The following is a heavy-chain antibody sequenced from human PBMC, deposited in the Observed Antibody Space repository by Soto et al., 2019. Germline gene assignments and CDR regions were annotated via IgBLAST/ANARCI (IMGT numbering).Heavy chain of an antibody. CDR3: ARDSTRGLGSMDV. D-gene: IGHD1-26*01. Sequence: SETLSLPCSFSVVSISSYYWSWIRQPAGKGLEWIGRIYTSGSTNYNPSLKSRVTMSVDTSKKQFSLKLSSVTAADTAVYYCARDSTRGLGSMDVWGQGTTVPVSS. CDR1: VVSISSYY. V-gene: IGHV4-4*07. CDR2: IYTSGST. J-gene: IGHJ6*02.